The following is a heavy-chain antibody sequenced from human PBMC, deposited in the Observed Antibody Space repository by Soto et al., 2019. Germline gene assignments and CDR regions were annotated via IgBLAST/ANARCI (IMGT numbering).Heavy chain of an antibody. CDR2: ISSHGGRT. Sequence: LRLSCAAAGFTFGTYTMHWVRQAPWRGPECVSTISSHGGRTFYADFVKGRFTMSSDNSKNTLYLQMSRLRLEDTAVYYCVKARATGPKSDFDYWGQGTLVTVSS. CDR3: VKARATGPKSDFDY. V-gene: IGHV3-64D*06. J-gene: IGHJ4*02. D-gene: IGHD7-27*01. CDR1: GFTFGTYT.